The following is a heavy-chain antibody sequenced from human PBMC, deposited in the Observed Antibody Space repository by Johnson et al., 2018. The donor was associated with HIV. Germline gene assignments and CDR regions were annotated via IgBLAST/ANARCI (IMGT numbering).Heavy chain of an antibody. D-gene: IGHD4-17*01. Sequence: QVRLVESGGGVVQPGGSLRLSCAASGFTFSSYGMHWVRQAPGKGLEWVAFIRYDGSTKYYADSVKGRFTISRDNSKNTLYLQMNSLRAEDTAVYYCAKDNSYGDLRDAFDIWGQGTMVTVSS. CDR1: GFTFSSYG. J-gene: IGHJ3*02. V-gene: IGHV3-30*02. CDR2: IRYDGSTK. CDR3: AKDNSYGDLRDAFDI.